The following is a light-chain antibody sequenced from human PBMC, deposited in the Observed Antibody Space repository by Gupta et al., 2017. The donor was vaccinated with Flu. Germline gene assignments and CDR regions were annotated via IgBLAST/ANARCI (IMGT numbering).Light chain of an antibody. CDR2: GTS. Sequence: EIVLTQSPGTQSLSPGERATLSCRASQVVSSSYLAWYQQKPGQAPRLLMYGTSTRATGIPDRFSGSGSGTEFTLTISRLESEDFAVYYCQQHGSFFGPGTKVEFK. J-gene: IGKJ3*01. V-gene: IGKV3-20*01. CDR3: QQHGSF. CDR1: QVVSSSY.